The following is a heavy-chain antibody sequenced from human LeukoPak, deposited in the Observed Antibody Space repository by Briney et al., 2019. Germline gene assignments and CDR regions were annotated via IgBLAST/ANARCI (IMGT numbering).Heavy chain of an antibody. D-gene: IGHD3-16*01. CDR3: GKDLTFGHRDYEAI. V-gene: IGHV4-34*01. CDR2: INHSGST. J-gene: IGHJ4*02. CDR1: GGSISSYY. Sequence: SETLSLTCTVSGGSISSYYWSWIRQPPGKGLEWIGEINHSGSTNYNPSLKSRVTISVDTSKNQFSLKLSSVTAADTAVYYCGKDLTFGHRDYEAIWGQGTLVTGSS.